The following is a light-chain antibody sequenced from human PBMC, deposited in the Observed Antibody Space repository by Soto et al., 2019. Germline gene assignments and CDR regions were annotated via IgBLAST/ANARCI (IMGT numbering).Light chain of an antibody. CDR2: AAS. CDR3: LQHNSYPWT. Sequence: DIQLTQSPSSLSASVGDRVTITCRASQGIRNDLGWYQQKPGKAPKRRSYAASSLQRGVTSSGSGSGSGKEGMSTSSSLPNEDFATEECLQHNSYPWTFGQGTRLEIK. J-gene: IGKJ5*01. V-gene: IGKV1-17*01. CDR1: QGIRND.